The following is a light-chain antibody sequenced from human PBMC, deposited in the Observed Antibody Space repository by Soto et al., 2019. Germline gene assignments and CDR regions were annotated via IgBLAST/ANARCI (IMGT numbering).Light chain of an antibody. J-gene: IGKJ1*01. V-gene: IGKV3-20*01. Sequence: EIVLTQSPGTLSLSPGERATLSCRASQSVSSSHLAWYQQKPGQAPTLLIYGASSRATGIPDRFSGSGSGTDFTLTISRLEPEDFALYYCQQYGSPWTFGQGTKVEIK. CDR2: GAS. CDR1: QSVSSSH. CDR3: QQYGSPWT.